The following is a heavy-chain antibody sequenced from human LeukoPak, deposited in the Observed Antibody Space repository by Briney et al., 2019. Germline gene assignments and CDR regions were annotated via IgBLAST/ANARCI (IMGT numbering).Heavy chain of an antibody. V-gene: IGHV1-69*10. CDR1: GGTFSSYA. CDR2: IIPIFGIA. J-gene: IGHJ5*02. CDR3: ATDRLHCSSTSCYRWFDP. Sequence: SVKVSCKASGGTFSSYAINWVRQAPGQGLEWMGGIIPIFGIANYAQKFQGRVTMTEDTSTDTAYMELSSLRSEDTAVYYCATDRLHCSSTSCYRWFDPWGQGTLVTVSS. D-gene: IGHD2-2*01.